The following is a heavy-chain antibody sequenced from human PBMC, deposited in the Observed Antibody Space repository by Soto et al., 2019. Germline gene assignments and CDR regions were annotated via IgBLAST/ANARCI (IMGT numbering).Heavy chain of an antibody. V-gene: IGHV4-34*01. D-gene: IGHD2-8*01. Sequence: SETLSLTCAVYGGSFSGYYWSWIRQPPGKGLEWIGEINHSGSTNYNPSLKSRVTISVDTSKNQFSLKLSSVTAADTAVYYCARDPIGYCTNGVCPYGMAVWGQGTTVTVSS. CDR2: INHSGST. CDR3: ARDPIGYCTNGVCPYGMAV. CDR1: GGSFSGYY. J-gene: IGHJ6*02.